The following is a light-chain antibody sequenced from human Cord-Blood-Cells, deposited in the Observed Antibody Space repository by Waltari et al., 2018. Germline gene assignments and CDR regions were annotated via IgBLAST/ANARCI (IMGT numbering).Light chain of an antibody. Sequence: EIVLTQSPATLSLSPGDRATLTCRSSQRVSSYLACYQQKPGQAPRLLIYDASNRATGIPARFSGSGSGTDFTLTISILEPEDCAVYYCQQRSNFGPGTKVDIK. CDR2: DAS. CDR1: QRVSSY. V-gene: IGKV3-11*01. J-gene: IGKJ3*01. CDR3: QQRSN.